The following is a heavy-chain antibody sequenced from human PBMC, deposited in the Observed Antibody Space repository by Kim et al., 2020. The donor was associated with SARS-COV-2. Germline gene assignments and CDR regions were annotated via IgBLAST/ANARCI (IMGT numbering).Heavy chain of an antibody. CDR1: GGSFSGYY. D-gene: IGHD3-22*01. Sequence: SETLSLTCAVYGGSFSGYYWSWIRQPPGKGLEWIGEINHSGSTNYNPSLKSRVTISVDTSKNQFSLKLSSVTAADTAVYYCARVPSDQYYYDSSDSPDFDIWGHGTMVTVSS. CDR2: INHSGST. V-gene: IGHV4-34*01. J-gene: IGHJ3*02. CDR3: ARVPSDQYYYDSSDSPDFDI.